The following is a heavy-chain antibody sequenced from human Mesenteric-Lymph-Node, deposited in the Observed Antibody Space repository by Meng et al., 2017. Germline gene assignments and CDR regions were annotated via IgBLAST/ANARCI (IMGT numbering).Heavy chain of an antibody. J-gene: IGHJ4*01. V-gene: IGHV3-23*04. CDR3: ARGGDGAVDY. CDR2: INNDGSHS. Sequence: EGQLVESGGGLVQAGGSLRLACAAYGFSFDDYAMSWVRQAPGKGLEWVSSINNDGSHSTYADSVEGRFTISRDNTKNMVYLQMNSLRAEDTAVYYCARGGDGAVDYWGHGTLVTVSS. D-gene: IGHD3-16*01. CDR1: GFSFDDYA.